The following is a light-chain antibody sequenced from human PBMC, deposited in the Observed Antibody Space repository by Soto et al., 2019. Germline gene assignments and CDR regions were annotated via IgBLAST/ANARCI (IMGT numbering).Light chain of an antibody. CDR2: DAS. J-gene: IGKJ1*01. CDR3: QQSYSSPPT. V-gene: IGKV1-5*01. Sequence: IQMTQSPSTLSASVGDIVTITCRASQSISSWLAWYQQKPGKAPKLLIYDASSLESGVPSRFSGSRSGPDFTLTISSLQPEDFATYYCQQSYSSPPTFGQGTKVDIK. CDR1: QSISSW.